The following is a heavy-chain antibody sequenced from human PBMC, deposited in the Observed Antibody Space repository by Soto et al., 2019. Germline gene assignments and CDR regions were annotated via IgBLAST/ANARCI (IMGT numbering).Heavy chain of an antibody. CDR3: VRASNHFDWFPEAFDI. J-gene: IGHJ3*02. CDR1: GYTFSDYW. V-gene: IGHV5-51*01. Sequence: GESLKISCQASGYTFSDYWIGWVRQVPGEGLEWMVIRSPDDSDVIYSPSFGHVTISADMSINTAYLQWRSLKASDAAMYYCVRASNHFDWFPEAFDIWGQGTMVTVS. D-gene: IGHD3-9*01. CDR2: RSPDDSDV.